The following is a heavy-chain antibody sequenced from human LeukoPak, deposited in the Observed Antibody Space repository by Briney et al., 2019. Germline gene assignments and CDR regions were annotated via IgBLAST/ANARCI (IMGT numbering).Heavy chain of an antibody. CDR3: TSEEDDYRGRTGY. CDR1: RFTFSNAY. Sequence: GGSLRLSCAASRFTFSNAYIMWVRQAPGKGLEWVGRIKSKGDGGTKDYAAPVKDRFTISRDDSKNILYLQMNSLKTEDTAIYYCTSEEDDYRGRTGYWGQGTLVTVSS. D-gene: IGHD4-23*01. CDR2: IKSKGDGGTK. J-gene: IGHJ4*02. V-gene: IGHV3-15*01.